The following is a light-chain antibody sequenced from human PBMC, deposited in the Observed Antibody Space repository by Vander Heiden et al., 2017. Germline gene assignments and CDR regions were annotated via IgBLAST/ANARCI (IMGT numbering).Light chain of an antibody. CDR2: SNN. V-gene: IGLV1-44*01. J-gene: IGLJ1*01. Sequence: VTISCSGSSSNIGSNTVNWYQQLPGTAPKLLIFSNNQRPSGVPDRFSGSKSGTSASLAISGLHSEDEADYYCAACDDSLNGYVFGTGTKVTVL. CDR1: SSNIGSNT. CDR3: AACDDSLNGYV.